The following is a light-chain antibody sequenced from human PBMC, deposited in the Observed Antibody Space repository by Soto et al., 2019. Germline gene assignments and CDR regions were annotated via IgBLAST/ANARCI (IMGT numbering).Light chain of an antibody. V-gene: IGKV3-20*01. CDR3: QQYGSSRT. Sequence: EIVWTQSPGTLSLSPGERATLSCRASQSVSSSYLAWYKQKPGQAPRILIYGASSRAPGIPDRFSVSGSGTFFTLTIKRLQPEDFAMYYCQQYGSSRTFGQGTKVDIK. CDR2: GAS. CDR1: QSVSSSY. J-gene: IGKJ1*01.